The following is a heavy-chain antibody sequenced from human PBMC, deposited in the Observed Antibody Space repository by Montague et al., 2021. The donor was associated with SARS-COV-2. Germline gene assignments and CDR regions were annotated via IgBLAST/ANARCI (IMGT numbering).Heavy chain of an antibody. D-gene: IGHD5/OR15-5a*01. J-gene: IGHJ3*02. V-gene: IGHV3-21*01. CDR1: GFTFSKYS. Sequence: SLRLSCAASGFTFSKYSMNWVRQAPGKGLEWVSSISTSSLYIYYAASVKGRFTISRANAKNSLFLQMDSLRAEDTAVYYCARALSASYSVGGDSFDIWGQGTMVTVS. CDR3: ARALSASYSVGGDSFDI. CDR2: ISTSSLYI.